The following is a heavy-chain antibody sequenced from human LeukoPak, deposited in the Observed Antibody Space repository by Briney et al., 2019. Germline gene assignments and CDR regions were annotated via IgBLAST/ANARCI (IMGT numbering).Heavy chain of an antibody. CDR2: IQTDGNPK. D-gene: IGHD3-22*01. CDR1: GFIFSNSG. CDR3: ARETSSEIIGGMDV. V-gene: IGHV3-33*01. Sequence: QPGRSLRLSCAASGFIFSNSGMYWVRQAPGKGLEWVAFIQTDGNPKYYADSVRGRFTISRDNFKKTCYLQMDSLRVEDTAVYYCARETSSEIIGGMDVRGQGTTVTVTS. J-gene: IGHJ6*02.